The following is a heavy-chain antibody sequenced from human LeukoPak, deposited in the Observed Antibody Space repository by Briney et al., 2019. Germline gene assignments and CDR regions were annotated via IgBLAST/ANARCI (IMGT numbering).Heavy chain of an antibody. CDR2: IHPGGTI. Sequence: KPSGTLSLTCAVSGDSISSNHWWTWVRQSPGKGLEWIAEIHPGGTINYNPSLKSRVTISIDKSKNQFSLRLTSVTAADTAVYYCAVHLFSLGCHWGQGTLVTVSS. D-gene: IGHD7-27*01. V-gene: IGHV4-4*02. J-gene: IGHJ4*02. CDR1: GDSISSNHW. CDR3: AVHLFSLGCH.